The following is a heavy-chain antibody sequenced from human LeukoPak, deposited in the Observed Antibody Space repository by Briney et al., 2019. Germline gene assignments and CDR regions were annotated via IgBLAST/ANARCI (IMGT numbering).Heavy chain of an antibody. CDR1: GFTFGDYY. J-gene: IGHJ4*02. D-gene: IGHD1-14*01. Sequence: GVSLRLSCAASGFTFGDYYMDWVRQAPGKGLEWVGRTRNKANSYNTEYAASVKGRFTISRDDSMNSLYLHMHSLKPEDTAVYYCARGNRAFDSWGQGTLVTVSS. V-gene: IGHV3-72*01. CDR3: ARGNRAFDS. CDR2: TRNKANSYNT.